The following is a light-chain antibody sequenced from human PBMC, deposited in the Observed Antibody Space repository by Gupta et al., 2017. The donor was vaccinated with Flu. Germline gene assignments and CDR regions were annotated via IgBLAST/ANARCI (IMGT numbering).Light chain of an antibody. J-gene: IGLJ1*01. CDR2: DGT. CDR1: SNDVGGDNR. CDR3: SSHAGRVTWV. Sequence: QSAPTQPRSVSGSPGQSVTISCTGTSNDVGGDNRVSWHEQPPGKPPNLILYDGTERTAGVPGRFSGSKSGNTASLTISGPQADDEADYYCSSHAGRVTWVFGTGTTVTVL. V-gene: IGLV2-11*01.